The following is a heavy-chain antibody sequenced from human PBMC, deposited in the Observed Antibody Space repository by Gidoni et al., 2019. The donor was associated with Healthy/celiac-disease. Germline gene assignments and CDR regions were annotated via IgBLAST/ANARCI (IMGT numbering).Heavy chain of an antibody. D-gene: IGHD5-12*01. CDR1: GFTFSSYW. J-gene: IGHJ4*02. CDR2: IKQDGSEK. V-gene: IGHV3-7*01. Sequence: EVQLVESGGGLVQPGGSLRLSCAASGFTFSSYWMSWVRQAPGKGLEWVANIKQDGSEKYYVDSVKGRFTISRDNAKNSLYLQMNSLRAEDTAVYYCARDHSSGWLRFILFDYWGQGTLVTVSS. CDR3: ARDHSSGWLRFILFDY.